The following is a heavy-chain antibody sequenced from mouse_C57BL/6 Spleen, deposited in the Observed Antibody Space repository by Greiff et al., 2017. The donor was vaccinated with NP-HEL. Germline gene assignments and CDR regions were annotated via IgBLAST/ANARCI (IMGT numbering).Heavy chain of an antibody. D-gene: IGHD1-1*01. V-gene: IGHV5-4*01. CDR3: ARDDGYGSSHYAMDY. Sequence: EVNLVESGGGLVKPGGSLKLSCASSGFTFSSYAMSWVRQTPEKRLEWVATISDGGSYTYYPDNVKGRFTISRDNAKNNLYLQMSHLKSEDTAMYYCARDDGYGSSHYAMDYWGQGTSVTVSS. CDR2: ISDGGSYT. CDR1: GFTFSSYA. J-gene: IGHJ4*01.